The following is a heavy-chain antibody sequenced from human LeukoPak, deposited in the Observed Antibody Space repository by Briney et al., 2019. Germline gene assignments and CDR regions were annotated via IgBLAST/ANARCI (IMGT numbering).Heavy chain of an antibody. CDR3: AKDGVVTITFDY. Sequence: PGGSLRLSCTASGFTFSSYAMSWVRQAPGKGLEWVSVISGSGGSTYYGDSVKGRFTISRDNSKNTLYLQMNSLRAEDTAVYCCAKDGVVTITFDYWGQGTLVTVSS. D-gene: IGHD3-16*01. CDR1: GFTFSSYA. CDR2: ISGSGGST. J-gene: IGHJ4*02. V-gene: IGHV3-23*01.